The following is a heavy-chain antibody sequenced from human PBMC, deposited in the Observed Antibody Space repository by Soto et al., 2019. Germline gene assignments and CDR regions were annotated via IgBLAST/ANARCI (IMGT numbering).Heavy chain of an antibody. V-gene: IGHV5-51*01. CDR3: ARQLTAAADIDY. Sequence: GESLKISCKGSGYTFTAYWIAWGRQMPGKGLEWMGIIDPGDSETRYSPSFPGQVTMSADKSITTAYLQMTSLKASDTAMYYCARQLTAAADIDYWGQGTQVTVSS. D-gene: IGHD6-13*01. J-gene: IGHJ4*02. CDR2: IDPGDSET. CDR1: GYTFTAYW.